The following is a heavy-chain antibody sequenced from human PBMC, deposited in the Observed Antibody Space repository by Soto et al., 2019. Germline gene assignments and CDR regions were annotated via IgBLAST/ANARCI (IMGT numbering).Heavy chain of an antibody. CDR2: IDPTDSYT. Sequence: ESLKISCKVSGYSFTTYWINWVRQMPGQGLEWMGRIDPTDSYTNYSPSFRGHVTISLDKAISTAYLQWSSLEASDTAMYYCARAKYCSGGVCYYDFDHWGQGTLVTVSS. D-gene: IGHD2-8*02. V-gene: IGHV5-10-1*01. CDR3: ARAKYCSGGVCYYDFDH. CDR1: GYSFTTYW. J-gene: IGHJ4*02.